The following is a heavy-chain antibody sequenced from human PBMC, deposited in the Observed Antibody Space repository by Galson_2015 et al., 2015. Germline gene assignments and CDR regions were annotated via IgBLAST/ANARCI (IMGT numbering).Heavy chain of an antibody. V-gene: IGHV4-61*02. CDR2: IYTSGST. J-gene: IGHJ4*02. D-gene: IGHD5-18*01. CDR1: GGSISSGSYY. CDR3: ARSALVDTSTFDY. Sequence: TLSLTCTVSGGSISSGSYYWSWIRQPAGKGLEWIGRIYTSGSTNYNPSLKSRVTISVDTSKNQFSLKLSSVTAADTAVYYCARSALVDTSTFDYWGQGTLVTVSS.